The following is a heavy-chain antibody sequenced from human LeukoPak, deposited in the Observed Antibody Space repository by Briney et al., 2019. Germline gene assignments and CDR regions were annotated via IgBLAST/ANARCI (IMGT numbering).Heavy chain of an antibody. CDR2: IYYSGST. Sequence: SETLSLTCTVSGGSISSYYWSWIRQPPGKGLEWIGYIYYSGSTNYNPSLKSRVTISVDTSKNQFSLKLSSVTAADTAVYYCARQGGPGGYEYYFDYWGQGTLVTVSS. V-gene: IGHV4-59*08. CDR3: ARQGGPGGYEYYFDY. D-gene: IGHD5-12*01. CDR1: GGSISSYY. J-gene: IGHJ4*02.